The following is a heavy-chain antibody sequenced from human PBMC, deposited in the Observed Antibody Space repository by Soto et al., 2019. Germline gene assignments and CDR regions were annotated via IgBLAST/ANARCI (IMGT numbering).Heavy chain of an antibody. D-gene: IGHD3-9*01. CDR3: AKGSPHPSYYDILTGYSLTPFDY. J-gene: IGHJ4*02. V-gene: IGHV3-23*01. CDR2: ISGSGGST. CDR1: GFTFSSYA. Sequence: GGSLRLSCAASGFTFSSYAMSWVRQAPGKGLEWVSAISGSGGSTYYADSVKGRFTISRDNSKNTLYLQMNSLRAEDTAVYYCAKGSPHPSYYDILTGYSLTPFDYWGQGTLVTVSS.